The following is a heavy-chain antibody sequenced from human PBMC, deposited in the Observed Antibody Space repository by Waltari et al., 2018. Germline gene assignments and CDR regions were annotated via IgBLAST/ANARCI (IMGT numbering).Heavy chain of an antibody. CDR1: GGSISSYH. Sequence: QAQLQESGPGLLKPSETLSLLCTVSGGSISSYHWSWIRRPPGKGLEWIGYIYYNGSTNYSPSLKSRVSISVDTSKNQFSLNLRSMTAADTAIYYCARHGNYHDSSFYYHFNYWGQGALVTVSS. J-gene: IGHJ4*02. V-gene: IGHV4-59*08. CDR2: IYYNGST. D-gene: IGHD3-22*01. CDR3: ARHGNYHDSSFYYHFNY.